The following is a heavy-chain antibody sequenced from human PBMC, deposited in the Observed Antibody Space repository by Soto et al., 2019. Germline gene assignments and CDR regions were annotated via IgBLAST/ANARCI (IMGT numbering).Heavy chain of an antibody. CDR2: INPNSGGT. Sequence: QVQLVQSGAEVKKPGASVKVSCKAAGYSFTAYYIHWVRQAPGQGFEWMGWINPNSGGTNYAQKFKVRGTVTMDRSISTGYMELNMLRSGYTAVYYYARAPGGLGDPFDTWGQGTRVTVSS. CDR1: GYSFTAYY. CDR3: ARAPGGLGDPFDT. J-gene: IGHJ4*02. D-gene: IGHD3-16*01. V-gene: IGHV1-2*02.